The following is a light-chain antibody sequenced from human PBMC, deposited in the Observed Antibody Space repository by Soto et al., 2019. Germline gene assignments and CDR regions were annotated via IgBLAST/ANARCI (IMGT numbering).Light chain of an antibody. Sequence: PGDRATLSCRASQSVSSNYLAWYQQKPGQAPRLLIYGASMRATGIPDRFSASGSGTDFTLTIRRLEPEDFAMYFCHHYGSSPRTFGQGTKVEIK. J-gene: IGKJ1*01. CDR1: QSVSSNY. CDR2: GAS. CDR3: HHYGSSPRT. V-gene: IGKV3-20*01.